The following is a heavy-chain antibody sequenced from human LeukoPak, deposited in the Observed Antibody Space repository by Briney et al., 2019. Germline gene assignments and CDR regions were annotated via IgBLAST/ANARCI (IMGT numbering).Heavy chain of an antibody. CDR1: GFTFSSYA. D-gene: IGHD2-2*01. Sequence: GGSLRLSCAASGFTFSSYAMSWVRQAPGKGLEWVSGISGSGGSTYYADSVKGRFTISRDNSKNTLYLQMNSLRAEDTAVYYCAKEGCSSTSCHHDYWGQGTLVTVSS. J-gene: IGHJ4*02. V-gene: IGHV3-23*01. CDR3: AKEGCSSTSCHHDY. CDR2: ISGSGGST.